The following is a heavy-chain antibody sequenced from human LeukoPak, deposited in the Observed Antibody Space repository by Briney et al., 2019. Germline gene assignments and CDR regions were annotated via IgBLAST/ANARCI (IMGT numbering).Heavy chain of an antibody. V-gene: IGHV3-23*01. J-gene: IGHJ4*02. CDR1: GFTFDDYA. D-gene: IGHD1-26*01. Sequence: GGSLRLSCAASGFTFDDYAMHWVRQAPGKGLEWVSGISGSGGSTYYADSVKGRFTISGDNSKNTLYLQMNSLRADDTAVYYCAKDLPGTSSGNYYGYFDYWGQGTLVTVSS. CDR3: AKDLPGTSSGNYYGYFDY. CDR2: ISGSGGST.